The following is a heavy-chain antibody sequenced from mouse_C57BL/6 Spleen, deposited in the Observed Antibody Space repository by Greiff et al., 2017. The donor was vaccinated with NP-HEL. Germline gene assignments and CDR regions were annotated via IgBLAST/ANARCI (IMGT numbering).Heavy chain of an antibody. CDR3: AREDYYYGSSYEGAWFAY. CDR1: GFSLTSYA. CDR2: IWTGGGT. J-gene: IGHJ3*01. V-gene: IGHV2-9-1*01. Sequence: QVQLQQSGPGLVAPSQSLSITCTVSGFSLTSYAISWVRQPPGKGLEWLGVIWTGGGTNYNSALKSRLSISKDNSKSQVFLKMNSLQTDDTARYYCAREDYYYGSSYEGAWFAYWGQGTLVTVSA. D-gene: IGHD1-1*01.